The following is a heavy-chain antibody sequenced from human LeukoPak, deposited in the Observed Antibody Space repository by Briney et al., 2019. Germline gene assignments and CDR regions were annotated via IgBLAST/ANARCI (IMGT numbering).Heavy chain of an antibody. CDR2: INLNSGDR. J-gene: IGHJ4*02. D-gene: IGHD3-22*01. V-gene: IGHV1-2*02. CDR3: ARVLRLYHDTSGRIFDY. CDR1: GYTFTGYY. Sequence: ASVKVSCKASGYTFTGYYTHWVRQAPGQGLEWMGWINLNSGDRNYAQKFQGRVTMTRDTSSSTAYMEVSRLRSDDTAVYYCARVLRLYHDTSGRIFDYWGQGTLVTVSS.